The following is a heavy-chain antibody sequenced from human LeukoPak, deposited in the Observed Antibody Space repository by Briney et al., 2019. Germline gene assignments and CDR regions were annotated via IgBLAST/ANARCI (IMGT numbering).Heavy chain of an antibody. CDR2: IYTDGRT. V-gene: IGHV3-66*01. CDR3: VRDGRGSSIHDSHDY. J-gene: IGHJ4*02. CDR1: GFIVSTNY. Sequence: GGSLRLSCAAAGFIVSTNYMSWVRQAPGKGLEWVSVIYTDGRTYIPDSVKGRFTISRDNSKNTLYLQMNSLRAEDTAVYYCVRDGRGSSIHDSHDYWGEGTLVTFSA. D-gene: IGHD3-3*02.